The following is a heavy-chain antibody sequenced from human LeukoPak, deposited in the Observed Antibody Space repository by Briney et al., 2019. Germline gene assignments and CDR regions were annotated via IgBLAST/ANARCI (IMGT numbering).Heavy chain of an antibody. CDR1: GFTVSSNY. Sequence: GGSLRLSCAASGFTVSSNYMSWVRQAPGKGMEWVSVIYSGGRTYYADSVKGRFTISRDNSKNTLYLQMNSLRAEDTAVYYCARTPVPNCSGGSCYSPYYYYYYMDVWGKGTTVTVSS. V-gene: IGHV3-53*01. D-gene: IGHD2-15*01. CDR2: IYSGGRT. CDR3: ARTPVPNCSGGSCYSPYYYYYYMDV. J-gene: IGHJ6*03.